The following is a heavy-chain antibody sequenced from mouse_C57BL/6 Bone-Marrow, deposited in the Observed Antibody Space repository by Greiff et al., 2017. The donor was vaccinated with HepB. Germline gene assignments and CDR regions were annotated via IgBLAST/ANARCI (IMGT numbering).Heavy chain of an antibody. V-gene: IGHV14-4*01. CDR1: GFNIKDDY. D-gene: IGHD2-3*01. J-gene: IGHJ2*01. Sequence: EVKLQESGAELVRPGASVKLSCTASGFNIKDDYMHWVKQRPEQGLEWIGWIDPENGDTEYASKFQGKATITADTSSNTAYLQLSSLTSEDTAVYYCTTDDGYSGYWGQGTTLTVSS. CDR2: IDPENGDT. CDR3: TTDDGYSGY.